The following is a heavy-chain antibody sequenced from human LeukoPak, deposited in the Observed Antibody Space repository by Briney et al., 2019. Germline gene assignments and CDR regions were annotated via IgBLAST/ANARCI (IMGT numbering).Heavy chain of an antibody. V-gene: IGHV3-23*01. J-gene: IGHJ4*02. CDR3: AKDRSIGTYYTFDH. D-gene: IGHD1-26*01. CDR1: GFTFNNYA. Sequence: GGSLRLSCAASGFTFNNYAMTWVRQAPGKGLEWVSSISASGVMTCYADSVKGRFTVSRDNSKNSLYLQMSSLTAADTAVYYCAKDRSIGTYYTFDHWGQGTLVTVSS. CDR2: ISASGVMT.